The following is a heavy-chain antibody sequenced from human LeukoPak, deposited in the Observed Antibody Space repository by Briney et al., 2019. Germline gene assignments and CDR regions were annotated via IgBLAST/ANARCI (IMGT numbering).Heavy chain of an antibody. Sequence: ASVKVSCKVSGYTLTELSMHWVRQAPGKGLEWMGWISAYNGNTNYAQKLQGRVTMTTDTSTSTAYMELRSLRSDDTAVYYCAREREGYGDYDYWGQGTLVTVSS. V-gene: IGHV1-18*01. CDR1: GYTLTELS. D-gene: IGHD4-17*01. CDR2: ISAYNGNT. J-gene: IGHJ4*02. CDR3: AREREGYGDYDY.